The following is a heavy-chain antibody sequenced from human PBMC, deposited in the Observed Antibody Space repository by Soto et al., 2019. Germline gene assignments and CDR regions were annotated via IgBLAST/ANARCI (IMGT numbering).Heavy chain of an antibody. D-gene: IGHD6-13*01. J-gene: IGHJ1*01. CDR3: ARGRSRGYSSNLN. CDR2: INHSGST. CDR1: GGSFSGYY. V-gene: IGHV4-34*01. Sequence: QVQLQQWGAGLLKPSETLSLTCAVYGGSFSGYYWSWIRQPPGKGLEWIGEINHSGSTNYNPSLTSRVTISVDTSKNQFSLKLSSVTAADTAVYYCARGRSRGYSSNLNWGQGTLVTVSS.